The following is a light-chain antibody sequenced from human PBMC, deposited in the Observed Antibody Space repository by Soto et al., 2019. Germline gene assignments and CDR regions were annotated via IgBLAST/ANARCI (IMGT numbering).Light chain of an antibody. J-gene: IGKJ1*01. V-gene: IGKV3-15*01. CDR2: GAF. Sequence: EIVMTQSPATLSVSPGERATLSCRASQSVSNNYLAWYQQKPGQAPRLLIYGAFTRATGFPARFSGSGSGTDFALTITSLQSEDFAVYYCQQYDNWPWTFGQGTKVDIK. CDR1: QSVSNN. CDR3: QQYDNWPWT.